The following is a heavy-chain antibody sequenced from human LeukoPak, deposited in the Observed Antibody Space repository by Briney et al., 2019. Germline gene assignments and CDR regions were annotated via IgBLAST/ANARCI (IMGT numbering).Heavy chain of an antibody. J-gene: IGHJ4*02. CDR2: IYKTGST. CDR3: ARDQTYSGSGIYTYFDY. V-gene: IGHV4-30-2*01. CDR1: GGSINSDGFY. D-gene: IGHD3-10*01. Sequence: PSQTLSLTCSVSGGSINSDGFYWSWIRQPPGKGLEWIGYIYKTGSTNYNPSLKSRVTISVERSKNQFSLKLSSATAADTAVYYCARDQTYSGSGIYTYFDYWGQGILVTVSS.